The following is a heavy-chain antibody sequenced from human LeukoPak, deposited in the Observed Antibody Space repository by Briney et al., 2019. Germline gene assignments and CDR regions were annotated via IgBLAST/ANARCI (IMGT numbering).Heavy chain of an antibody. Sequence: SETLSLTCAVYGGSFSGYYWSWIRQPPGKGLEWIGEINHSGSTNYNPSLKSRVTISVDTSKNQFSLKLSSVTAADTAVHYCARGRRRVLMIVVVSDAFDIWGQGTMVTVSS. J-gene: IGHJ3*02. V-gene: IGHV4-34*01. CDR2: INHSGST. CDR3: ARGRRRVLMIVVVSDAFDI. CDR1: GGSFSGYY. D-gene: IGHD3-22*01.